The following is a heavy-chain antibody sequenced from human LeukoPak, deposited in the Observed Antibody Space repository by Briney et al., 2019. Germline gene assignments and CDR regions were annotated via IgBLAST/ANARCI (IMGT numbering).Heavy chain of an antibody. CDR1: GGSISSYY. CDR3: ACLTTADAFDI. D-gene: IGHD3-22*01. V-gene: IGHV4-59*01. Sequence: SETLSLTCTVSGGSISSYYWSWIRQPPGKGLEWIGYIYYSGSTNYNPSLKSRVTVSVDTSKNQFSLKLSSVTAADTAVYYCACLTTADAFDIWGQGTMVTVSS. CDR2: IYYSGST. J-gene: IGHJ3*02.